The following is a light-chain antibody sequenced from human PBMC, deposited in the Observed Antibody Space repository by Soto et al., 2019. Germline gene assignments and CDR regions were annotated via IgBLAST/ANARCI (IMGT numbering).Light chain of an antibody. CDR3: QQYGSSTLFT. J-gene: IGKJ3*01. CDR1: ESVSSSY. Sequence: EIVLTQSPGSLSLSSGERVTLSCRASESVSSSYLAWYQQKPGQAARLLIYGASSRATGIPDRFSGSGSGTDFNITISRLEPEDFAVYYCQQYGSSTLFTFGPGTKVDTK. V-gene: IGKV3-20*01. CDR2: GAS.